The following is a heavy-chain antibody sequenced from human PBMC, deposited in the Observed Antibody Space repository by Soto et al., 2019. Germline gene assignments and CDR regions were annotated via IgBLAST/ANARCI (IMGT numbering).Heavy chain of an antibody. CDR1: GFTFSSYA. V-gene: IGHV3-48*01. Sequence: GGSLRLSCAASGFTFSSYAMSWGRQAPWKGLEWISYISSSSSSTYYADSVKGRFTISRDNAENSLYLQMNSLTAEDTAVYYCARDLMNTAIFGVIPPTWDQGTMVTVSS. CDR3: ARDLMNTAIFGVIPPT. J-gene: IGHJ3*01. CDR2: ISSSSSST. D-gene: IGHD3-3*01.